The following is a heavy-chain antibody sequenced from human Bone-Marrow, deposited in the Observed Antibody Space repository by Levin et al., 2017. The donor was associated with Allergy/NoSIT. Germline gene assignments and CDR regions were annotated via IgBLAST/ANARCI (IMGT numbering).Heavy chain of an antibody. V-gene: IGHV3-49*03. J-gene: IGHJ4*02. Sequence: GGSLRLSCTASGFTFGDYAMSWFRQAPGKGLEWVGFIRSKAYGGTTEYAASVKGRFTISRDDSKSIAYLQMNSLKTEDTAVYYCTRVGAGTGRGYFDYWGQGTLVTVSS. D-gene: IGHD6-13*01. CDR2: IRSKAYGGTT. CDR1: GFTFGDYA. CDR3: TRVGAGTGRGYFDY.